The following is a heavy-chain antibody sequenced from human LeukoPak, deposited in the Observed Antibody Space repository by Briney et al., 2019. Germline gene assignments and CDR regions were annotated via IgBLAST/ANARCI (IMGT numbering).Heavy chain of an antibody. CDR2: ISYDGNNN. CDR3: ARPDNFWSGYSFDS. J-gene: IGHJ4*02. V-gene: IGHV3-30-3*01. CDR1: GFSFSGYA. D-gene: IGHD3-3*01. Sequence: PGGSLRLSCAASGFSFSGYAMHWVRQAPGKGLEWVAIISYDGNNNYYADSVKGRFTISRDNAKNSLYLQMNSLRAEDTAVYYCARPDNFWSGYSFDSWGQGTLVTVSS.